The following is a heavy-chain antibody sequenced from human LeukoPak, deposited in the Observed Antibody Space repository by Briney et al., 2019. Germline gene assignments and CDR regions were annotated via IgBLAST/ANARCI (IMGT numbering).Heavy chain of an antibody. CDR2: IIPIFGTA. D-gene: IGHD2-2*01. V-gene: IGHV1-69*06. CDR1: GGTFSSYA. CDR3: ARGYCSSTSCQGIRYLDY. Sequence: GASVKVSCKASGGTFSSYAISWVRQAPGQGLEWMGRIIPIFGTANYAQKFQGRVTITADRSTSTAYMELSSLRSEDTAVYYCARGYCSSTSCQGIRYLDYWGQGTLVTVSS. J-gene: IGHJ4*02.